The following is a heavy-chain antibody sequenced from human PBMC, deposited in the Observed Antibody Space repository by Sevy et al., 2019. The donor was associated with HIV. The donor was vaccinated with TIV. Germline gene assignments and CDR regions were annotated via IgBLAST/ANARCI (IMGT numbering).Heavy chain of an antibody. CDR1: GFTLSSYW. J-gene: IGHJ4*02. V-gene: IGHV3-7*04. D-gene: IGHD3-10*01. CDR3: VRVRAFLLFGELPRYRFDS. CDR2: IKQNGSDK. Sequence: GGSLRLSCVASGFTLSSYWMSWVRQVPGQGLEWVADIKQNGSDKNYLDSVKGRFTISRDNAKKALYLQRNNLRVEDTALYYCVRVRAFLLFGELPRYRFDSWGQGTLLTVSS.